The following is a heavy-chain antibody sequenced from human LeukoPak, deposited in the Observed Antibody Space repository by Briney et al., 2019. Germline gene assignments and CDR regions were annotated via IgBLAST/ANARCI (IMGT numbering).Heavy chain of an antibody. CDR1: GFTFSSYG. V-gene: IGHV3-30*18. CDR2: ISYDGSNK. Sequence: PGGSLRLSCAASGFTFSSYGMHWVRQAPGKGLEWVAVISYDGSNKYYADSVKGRFTISRDNSKNTLYLQMNSLRAEDTAVYYCAKDRRGRRWPDYWGQGTLVTVSS. CDR3: AKDRRGRRWPDY. D-gene: IGHD5-24*01. J-gene: IGHJ4*02.